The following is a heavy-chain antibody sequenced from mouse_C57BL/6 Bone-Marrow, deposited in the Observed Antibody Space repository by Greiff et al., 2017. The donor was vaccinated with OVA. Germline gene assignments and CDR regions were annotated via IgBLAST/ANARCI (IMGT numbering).Heavy chain of an antibody. J-gene: IGHJ3*01. CDR3: VRQKVRRGGFAY. Sequence: GGGLVQPKGSLKLSCAASGFSFNTYAMNWVRQAPGKGLEWVARIRSKSNNYATYYADSVKDRITISRDDSESMLYLQMNNLKTEDTAMYYCVRQKVRRGGFAYWGQGTLVTVSA. V-gene: IGHV10-1*01. CDR1: GFSFNTYA. D-gene: IGHD2-14*01. CDR2: IRSKSNNYAT.